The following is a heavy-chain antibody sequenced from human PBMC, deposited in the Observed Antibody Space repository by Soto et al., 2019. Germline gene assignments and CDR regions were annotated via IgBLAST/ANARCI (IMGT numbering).Heavy chain of an antibody. CDR2: ISGSGGST. V-gene: IGHV3-23*01. Sequence: GGSLRLSCAASRFTFSSYAMSRVRQAPGKGLEWVSAISGSGGSTYYADSVKGRFTISRDNSKNTLYLQMNSLRAEDTAVYYCAKRSIVGATYIDYRGQGTLVTVSS. CDR1: RFTFSSYA. J-gene: IGHJ4*02. D-gene: IGHD1-26*01. CDR3: AKRSIVGATYIDY.